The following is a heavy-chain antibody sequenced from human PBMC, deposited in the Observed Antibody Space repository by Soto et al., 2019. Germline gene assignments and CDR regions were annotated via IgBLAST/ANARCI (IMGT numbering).Heavy chain of an antibody. D-gene: IGHD3-3*02. CDR2: IYSGGST. CDR3: ATRPVLAGAT. Sequence: EVQLVESGGGLIQPGGSLRLSCAASGFTFSSNDMNWVRQAPGKGLEWVSLIYSGGSTYYADSVKGRFTISRDNANITLYLPMSSLRAEDPGVYYCATRPVLAGATCGQGTMVTVSS. V-gene: IGHV3-53*01. CDR1: GFTFSSND. J-gene: IGHJ3*01.